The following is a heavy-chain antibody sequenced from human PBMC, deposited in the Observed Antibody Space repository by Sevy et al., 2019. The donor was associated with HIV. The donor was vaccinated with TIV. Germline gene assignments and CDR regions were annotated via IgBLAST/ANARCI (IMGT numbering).Heavy chain of an antibody. J-gene: IGHJ4*02. D-gene: IGHD4-4*01. CDR3: TTDLGFYSSK. CDR2: IKSETDGGAA. V-gene: IGHV3-15*01. Sequence: GGSLRLSCAASGITSSSAWMSWVRLVPGKGLEWLGRIKSETDGGAADYAAAVKGRFTISRDDSKETLYLQLNSLKTEDTAVYYCTTDLGFYSSKWGQGTLVTVSS. CDR1: GITSSSAW.